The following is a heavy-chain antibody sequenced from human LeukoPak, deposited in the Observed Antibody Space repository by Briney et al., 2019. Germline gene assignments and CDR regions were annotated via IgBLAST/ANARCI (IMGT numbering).Heavy chain of an antibody. CDR3: ARGGIGIAAAGPTVYYFDY. Sequence: GGSLRLSCAASGFTFSSYAMHWVRQAPGKGLEWVAVISYDGSNKYYADSVKGRFTISRDNSKNTLYLQMNSLRAEDTAVYYCARGGIGIAAAGPTVYYFDYWGQGTLVTVSS. D-gene: IGHD6-13*01. CDR1: GFTFSSYA. J-gene: IGHJ4*02. CDR2: ISYDGSNK. V-gene: IGHV3-30-3*01.